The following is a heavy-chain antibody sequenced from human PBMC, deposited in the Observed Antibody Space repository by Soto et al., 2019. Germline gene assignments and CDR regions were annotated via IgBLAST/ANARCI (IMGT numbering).Heavy chain of an antibody. Sequence: ASVKVSCKASGYTFTNYDIHWVRQAPGQRLEWMGWINAGNGNTKYSQKFQGRVTITSDTSASTTYMELSSLRSEDTALYYCAREVGYWFDPWGQGTLVTVSS. CDR2: INAGNGNT. CDR1: GYTFTNYD. V-gene: IGHV1-3*01. J-gene: IGHJ5*02. CDR3: AREVGYWFDP. D-gene: IGHD1-26*01.